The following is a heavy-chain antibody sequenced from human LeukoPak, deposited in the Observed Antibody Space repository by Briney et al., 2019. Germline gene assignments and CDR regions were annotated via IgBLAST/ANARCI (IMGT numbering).Heavy chain of an antibody. CDR2: INHNGNVN. V-gene: IGHV3-7*01. CDR1: GFTFSSYW. D-gene: IGHD3-10*01. J-gene: IGHJ6*02. Sequence: GGSLRLSCAASGFTFSSYWMNWARQAPGKGLEWVASINHNGNVNYYVDSVKGRFTISRDNAKNSLYLQMNSLRDEDTAVYYCARDHRVRGVIEYYYYGMDVWGQGTTVTVSS. CDR3: ARDHRVRGVIEYYYYGMDV.